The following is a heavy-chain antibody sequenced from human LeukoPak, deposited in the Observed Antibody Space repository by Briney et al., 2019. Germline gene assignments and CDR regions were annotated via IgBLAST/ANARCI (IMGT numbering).Heavy chain of an antibody. D-gene: IGHD3-22*01. J-gene: IGHJ4*02. CDR1: GITFNYCT. CDR3: AREPVPRSSGLQY. V-gene: IGHV1-69*05. Sequence: SVKVSCKASGITFNYCTISWVRQAPGQGLEWMGRIIPMFGTADYAQKFQGRVTMTTDESTNTAYLELSNLRSEDTAVYYCAREPVPRSSGLQYWGQGTLVTVSS. CDR2: IIPMFGTA.